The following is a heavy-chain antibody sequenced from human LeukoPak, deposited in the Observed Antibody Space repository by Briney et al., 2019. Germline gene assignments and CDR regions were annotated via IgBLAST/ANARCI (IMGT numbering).Heavy chain of an antibody. CDR3: ARPSSVTTIFAY. Sequence: PGGSLRLSCAASGFTVSSNYMNWVRQAPGKGLEWVSIIYPDGRTYYADSVKGRFTISRDSSKNTVSLQLNSLRAEDTAVYYCARPSSVTTIFAYWGQGTLVTVSS. D-gene: IGHD5-12*01. CDR1: GFTVSSNY. J-gene: IGHJ4*02. V-gene: IGHV3-66*01. CDR2: IYPDGRT.